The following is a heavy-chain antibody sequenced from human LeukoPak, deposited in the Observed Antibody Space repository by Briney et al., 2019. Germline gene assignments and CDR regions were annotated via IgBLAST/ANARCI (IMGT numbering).Heavy chain of an antibody. D-gene: IGHD6-13*01. CDR2: IDSVSSTI. CDR3: AKQGIAAQGAFDI. J-gene: IGHJ3*02. Sequence: PGGSLRLSCAASGFTFSSHSMNWVRQAPGKGLEWISYIDSVSSTIYYADSVKGRFTISRDNSKNTLYLQMNSLRAEDTAVYYCAKQGIAAQGAFDIWGQGTMVTVSS. CDR1: GFTFSSHS. V-gene: IGHV3-48*01.